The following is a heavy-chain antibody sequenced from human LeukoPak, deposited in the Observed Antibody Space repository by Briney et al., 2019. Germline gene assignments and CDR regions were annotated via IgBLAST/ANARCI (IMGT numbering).Heavy chain of an antibody. V-gene: IGHV4-39*01. D-gene: IGHD3-22*01. CDR1: GGSISSNSYY. J-gene: IGHJ4*02. CDR3: ARRPRSYYDSSGYFRLLLYYSDY. CDR2: IYYSGST. Sequence: SETLSLTCAVSGGSISSNSYYWGWIRQPPGKGLEWIGSIYYSGSTYYNPSLKSRVTISVDTSKNQFSLKLSSVTAADTAVYYCARRPRSYYDSSGYFRLLLYYSDYWGQGTLVTVSS.